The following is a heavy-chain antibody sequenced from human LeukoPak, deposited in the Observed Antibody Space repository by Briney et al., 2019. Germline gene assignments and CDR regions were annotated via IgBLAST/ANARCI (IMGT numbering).Heavy chain of an antibody. D-gene: IGHD5-18*01. J-gene: IGHJ4*02. V-gene: IGHV4-39*07. Sequence: SETLSLTCTVSGGSISSTSYYWGWIRQPPGKGLEWIGSIYYSGSTYYNPSLKSRVTISVDTSKNQFSLKLSSVTAADTAVYYCARSYGSTEFDYWGQGTLVTVSS. CDR1: GGSISSTSYY. CDR2: IYYSGST. CDR3: ARSYGSTEFDY.